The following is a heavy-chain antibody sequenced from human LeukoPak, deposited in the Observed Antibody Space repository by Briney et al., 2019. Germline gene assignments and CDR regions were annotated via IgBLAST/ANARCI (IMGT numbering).Heavy chain of an antibody. Sequence: GGSLRLSCAASGFTFDDYAMHWVRQAPGKGLEWVSGISWNSGSIGYVDSVKGRFTISRDNAKNSLYLQMNSLRAEDTALYYCAKALGDYSNYLYYFDYWGQGTLVTVSS. CDR2: ISWNSGSI. CDR1: GFTFDDYA. D-gene: IGHD4-11*01. CDR3: AKALGDYSNYLYYFDY. V-gene: IGHV3-9*01. J-gene: IGHJ4*02.